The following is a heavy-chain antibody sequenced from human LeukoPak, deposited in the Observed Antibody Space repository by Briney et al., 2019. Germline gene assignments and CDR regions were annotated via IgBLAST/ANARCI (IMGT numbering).Heavy chain of an antibody. J-gene: IGHJ3*02. CDR1: GDSMTSYY. V-gene: IGHV4-59*08. Sequence: PSETLSLTCTVSGDSMTSYYWSWIRQPPGRGLEWIGNIYYSGTSNYNPSLRSRVTISEDTSKNQFSLELNSVTVADTAVYYCARHDQVSTGSPKFNDAFDIWGQGTMVTVSS. D-gene: IGHD2/OR15-2a*01. CDR3: ARHDQVSTGSPKFNDAFDI. CDR2: IYYSGTS.